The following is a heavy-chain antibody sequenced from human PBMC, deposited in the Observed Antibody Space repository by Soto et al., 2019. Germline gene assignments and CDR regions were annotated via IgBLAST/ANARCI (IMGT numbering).Heavy chain of an antibody. CDR1: GFIFSMYS. D-gene: IGHD2-21*02. J-gene: IGHJ6*02. CDR2: IPQDGVDG. CDR3: ARDHLILPAHDFFYGSDV. V-gene: IGHV3-7*03. Sequence: GSLRLSCEVSGFIFSMYSMSWVRQTPGKGLEWVAKIPQDGVDGHYADAVKGRFTISRDNGKNSLYLQMNNLRAEDTAVYYCARDHLILPAHDFFYGSDVWGRGAKVTVSS.